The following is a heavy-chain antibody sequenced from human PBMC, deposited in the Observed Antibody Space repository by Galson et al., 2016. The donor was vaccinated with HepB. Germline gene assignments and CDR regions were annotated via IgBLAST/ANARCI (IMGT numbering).Heavy chain of an antibody. CDR1: EFPFSTYG. CDR3: VKDTLGGDYGDIYGMDV. J-gene: IGHJ6*02. CDR2: ISYDGSLK. D-gene: IGHD4-17*01. Sequence: SLRLSCAASEFPFSTYGMHWVRQAPGKGLEWVSAISYDGSLKYYADSVKGRFTISRDNSKNTLHLQMNSLRAEDTAVYYCVKDTLGGDYGDIYGMDVWGQGTTVTVSS. V-gene: IGHV3-30*18.